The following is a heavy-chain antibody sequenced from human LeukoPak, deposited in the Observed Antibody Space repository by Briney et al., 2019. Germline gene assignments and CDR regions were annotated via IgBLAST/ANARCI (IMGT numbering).Heavy chain of an antibody. D-gene: IGHD5-18*01. Sequence: SETLSLTCTVSGGSISSSSYYWGWIRQPPGKGLEWIGSIYYSGSTYYNPSLKSRVTISVDTSKNQLSLKLSSVTAADTAVYYCARDRWGYSHPRGWFDPWGQGTLVTVSS. J-gene: IGHJ5*02. CDR2: IYYSGST. CDR3: ARDRWGYSHPRGWFDP. V-gene: IGHV4-39*07. CDR1: GGSISSSSYY.